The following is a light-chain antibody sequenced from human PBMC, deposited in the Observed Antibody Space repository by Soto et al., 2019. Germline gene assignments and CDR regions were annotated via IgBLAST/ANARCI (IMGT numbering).Light chain of an antibody. Sequence: EIELTQSPSYLSSSPGERATLTCRATLPVSTYLDWYQQKPGRAPRLLIFAASNLDSGIPARFSGSRSGTDFTLTISSLEPEDFAAYCCQQRYSSPITFGQGTKVDIK. CDR2: AAS. V-gene: IGKV3-11*01. J-gene: IGKJ3*01. CDR1: LPVSTY. CDR3: QQRYSSPIT.